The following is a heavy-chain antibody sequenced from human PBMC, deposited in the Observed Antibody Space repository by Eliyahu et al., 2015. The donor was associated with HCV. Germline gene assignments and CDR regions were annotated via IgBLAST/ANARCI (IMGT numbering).Heavy chain of an antibody. V-gene: IGHV1-69*01. J-gene: IGHJ6*02. Sequence: QVQLVQSGAEVKKPGSSVKVSCKASXDXFXSYAISWVRXARGHGLEWXGGMTYTLDTPTYAQKFRDRLTIDADESTSSTSMELSSLTLEDTAVYYCVRFRTMYTSGPDSVDVWGPGTTVTVSS. CDR1: XDXFXSYA. D-gene: IGHD6-19*01. CDR3: VRFRTMYTSGPDSVDV. CDR2: MTYTLDTP.